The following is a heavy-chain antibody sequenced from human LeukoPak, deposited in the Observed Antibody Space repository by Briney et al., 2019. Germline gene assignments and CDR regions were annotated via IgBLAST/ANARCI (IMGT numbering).Heavy chain of an antibody. V-gene: IGHV4-39*01. D-gene: IGHD1-26*01. J-gene: IGHJ4*02. CDR3: ARHSGSYGTD. CDR2: IYYSGST. CDR1: GGSISSYY. Sequence: PSETLSLTCTVSGGSISSYYWGWIRQPPGKGLEWIGSIYYSGSTYYNPSLKSRVTISVDTSKNQFSLKLSSVTAADTAVYYCARHSGSYGTDWGQGTLVTVSS.